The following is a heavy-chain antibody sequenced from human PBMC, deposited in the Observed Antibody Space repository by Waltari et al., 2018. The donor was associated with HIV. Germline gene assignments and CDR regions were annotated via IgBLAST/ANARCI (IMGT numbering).Heavy chain of an antibody. D-gene: IGHD2-2*01. J-gene: IGHJ3*02. CDR2: INSDGSST. V-gene: IGHV3-74*01. CDR1: GFTCSSYW. CDR3: ARDRDTMPRGAFDI. Sequence: EVQLVESGGGLVQPGGSLGLHCAASGFTCSSYWMHWVRPAPGKVLVWVSRINSDGSSTSYADSVKGRFTISRDNAKNTLYLQMNSLRAEDTAVYYCARDRDTMPRGAFDIWGQGTMVTVSS.